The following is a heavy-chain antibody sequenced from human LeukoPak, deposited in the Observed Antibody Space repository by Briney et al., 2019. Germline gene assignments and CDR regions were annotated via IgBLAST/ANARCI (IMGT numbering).Heavy chain of an antibody. D-gene: IGHD3-16*01. CDR3: ATPALGRRLYYYDY. J-gene: IGHJ4*02. CDR1: GFTFSSAC. Sequence: GGSLRLSCAASGFTFSSACLSWVRQAPGKGLEWVGRIRTKSDGETVDYAAPVKGRFTISRDDSKNTLFLQMNSLKTEDTAVYYCATPALGRRLYYYDYWGQGTLVAVSP. V-gene: IGHV3-15*07. CDR2: IRTKSDGETV.